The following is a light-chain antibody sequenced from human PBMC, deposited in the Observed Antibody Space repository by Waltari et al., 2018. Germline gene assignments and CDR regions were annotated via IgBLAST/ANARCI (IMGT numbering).Light chain of an antibody. J-gene: IGKJ1*01. CDR2: DAS. CDR1: QSISRY. CDR3: QHHFRLPAT. V-gene: IGKV3-11*01. Sequence: EIVLTQSPVSLSLSPGERATLSCRSSQSISRYLAWYQQKPGQAPRLLIYDASNRATGVPPRFSGSGSGTDFSLTISGLEPEDSAVYYCQHHFRLPATFGQGTKVEIK.